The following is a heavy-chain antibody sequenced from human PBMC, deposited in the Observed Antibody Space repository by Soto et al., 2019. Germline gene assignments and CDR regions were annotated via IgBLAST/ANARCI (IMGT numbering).Heavy chain of an antibody. D-gene: IGHD6-13*01. J-gene: IGHJ4*02. V-gene: IGHV5-51*01. Sequence: PGESLKISCKGSGNSFTNNWIGWVRQMPGKGLEWMGLIYAVDSATKYSPSFQGQVTISADKSISTAYLQWSSLEASDTAMYYCATLDRSHSWSGFDYWGQGTLVTV. CDR3: ATLDRSHSWSGFDY. CDR2: IYAVDSAT. CDR1: GNSFTNNW.